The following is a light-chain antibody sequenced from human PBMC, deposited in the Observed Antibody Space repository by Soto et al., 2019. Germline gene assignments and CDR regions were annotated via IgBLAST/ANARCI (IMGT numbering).Light chain of an antibody. J-gene: IGKJ1*01. V-gene: IGKV3-11*01. CDR3: HQRQSWPRT. Sequence: EIVLTQAPATRSSFPGDRVTLSCRASQYINTRLAWYQHRPGQAPRLLIYQTSIRAAGIPARFSASGSGTDFTLTISDVQPEDFALYYCHQRQSWPRTFSQGAKVDI. CDR2: QTS. CDR1: QYINTR.